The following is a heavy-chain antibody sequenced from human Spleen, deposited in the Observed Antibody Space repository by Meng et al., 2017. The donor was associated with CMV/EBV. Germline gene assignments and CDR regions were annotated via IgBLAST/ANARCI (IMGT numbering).Heavy chain of an antibody. CDR1: AGSISSFY. J-gene: IGHJ6*02. V-gene: IGHV4-59*01. CDR3: ASSWYCGTISCPGGMDV. Sequence: GSLRLSCTVSAGSISSFYWNWIRQPPGKGLEWIGNIYYSGGTNYNPSLKSRVTISVDGSKTQSSLRLSSVTAADTAVYYCASSWYCGTISCPGGMDVWGQGTTVTVSS. D-gene: IGHD2-2*01. CDR2: IYYSGGT.